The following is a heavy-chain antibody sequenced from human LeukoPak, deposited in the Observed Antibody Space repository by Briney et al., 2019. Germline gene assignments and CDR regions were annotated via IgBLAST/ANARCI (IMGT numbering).Heavy chain of an antibody. Sequence: PSQTLSLTRSVSGGSVSSDSSYWTWIRRHPGEGPEWIGYIFHRGNTYYNPSLKSRLTISVDTSKHQFSLRMTSVTAADTAVYYCARHIPGNPYFDYWGQGTLVTVSS. CDR2: IFHRGNT. V-gene: IGHV4-31*03. CDR1: GGSVSSDSSY. J-gene: IGHJ4*02. D-gene: IGHD2-21*01. CDR3: ARHIPGNPYFDY.